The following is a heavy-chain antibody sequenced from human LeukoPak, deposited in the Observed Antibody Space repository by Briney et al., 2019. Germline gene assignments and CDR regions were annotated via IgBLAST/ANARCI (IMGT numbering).Heavy chain of an antibody. J-gene: IGHJ4*02. CDR1: GGSFSGYY. Sequence: SETLSLTCAVYGGSFSGYYWSWIRQPPGKGPEWIGEINHSGSTNYNPSLKSRVTISVDTSKNQFSLKLSSVTAADTAVYYCARGGYDFWSGYPLDYWGQGTLVTVSS. CDR2: INHSGST. V-gene: IGHV4-34*01. CDR3: ARGGYDFWSGYPLDY. D-gene: IGHD3-3*01.